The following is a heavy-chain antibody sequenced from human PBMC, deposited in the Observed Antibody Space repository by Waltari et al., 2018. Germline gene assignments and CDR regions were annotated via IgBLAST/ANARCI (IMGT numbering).Heavy chain of an antibody. V-gene: IGHV1-69*10. D-gene: IGHD6-6*01. CDR3: ARVPLGIAARHKRDY. CDR1: GGTFSSYA. Sequence: QVQLVQSGAEVKKPGSSVKVSCKASGGTFSSYAISWVRQAPGQGLEWMGGIIPILGIANYAQKFQGQVPITADKATRTAYMELSSLRSEDTAVYYCARVPLGIAARHKRDYWGQGTLVTVSS. CDR2: IIPILGIA. J-gene: IGHJ4*02.